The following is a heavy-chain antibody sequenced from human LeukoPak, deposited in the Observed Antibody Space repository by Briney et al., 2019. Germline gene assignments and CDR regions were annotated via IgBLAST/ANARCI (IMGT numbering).Heavy chain of an antibody. D-gene: IGHD2-2*01. Sequence: SETLSLTCAVYGGSFSGYYWSWIRQPPGKGLEWIGEINHSGSTNYNPSLKSRVTISVDTSKNQFSLKLSSVTAADTAVYYCARQEVVPADAFDIWGQGTMVTVSS. V-gene: IGHV4-34*01. CDR1: GGSFSGYY. CDR3: ARQEVVPADAFDI. J-gene: IGHJ3*02. CDR2: INHSGST.